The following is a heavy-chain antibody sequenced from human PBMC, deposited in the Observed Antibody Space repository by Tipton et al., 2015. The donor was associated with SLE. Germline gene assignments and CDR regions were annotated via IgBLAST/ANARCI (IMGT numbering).Heavy chain of an antibody. CDR3: TKGGFSFSYDY. Sequence: SLRLSCAASGFTFSKHWMHWVRQVTGQGPVWVSQINPGGTITGHADSLKGRFTISRDNAKNTLYLQMESLRAEDSAVYYCTKGGFSFSYDYWGQGTLVTVSS. J-gene: IGHJ4*02. V-gene: IGHV3-74*01. D-gene: IGHD3-3*02. CDR1: GFTFSKHW. CDR2: INPGGTIT.